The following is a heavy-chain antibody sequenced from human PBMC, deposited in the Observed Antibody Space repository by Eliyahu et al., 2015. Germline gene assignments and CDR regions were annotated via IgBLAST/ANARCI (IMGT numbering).Heavy chain of an antibody. D-gene: IGHD2-21*02. CDR1: GXSISXGGYY. CDR3: AAYLTATSPGDYYGMDV. CDR2: IYYSGST. V-gene: IGHV4-31*03. J-gene: IGHJ6*02. Sequence: QVQLQESGPGLXKPSQTLSLTXTXPGXSISXGGYYWSWXRQHPGKGLEWIGYIYYSGSTYYNPSLKSRVTISVDTSKNQFSLKLSSVTAADTAVYYCAAYLTATSPGDYYGMDVWGQGTTVTVSS.